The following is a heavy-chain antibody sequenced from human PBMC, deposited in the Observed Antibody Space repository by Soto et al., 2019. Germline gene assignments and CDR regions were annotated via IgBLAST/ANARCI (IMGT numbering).Heavy chain of an antibody. V-gene: IGHV5-51*01. CDR2: IYPGDSDT. CDR1: RYSFTSYW. J-gene: IGHJ3*02. CDR3: ARSDLDAFDI. Sequence: GECLKISCNGSRYSFTSYWIGWVRHMPGKGLEWMGIIYPGDSDTRYSPSFQGQVTISADKSIGTAYLQWSSLKASDTAMYYCARSDLDAFDIWCQGTMVTVSS.